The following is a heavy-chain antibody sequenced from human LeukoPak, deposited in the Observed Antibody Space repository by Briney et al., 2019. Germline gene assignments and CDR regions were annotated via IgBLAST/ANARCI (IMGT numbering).Heavy chain of an antibody. V-gene: IGHV4-59*08. J-gene: IGHJ3*02. CDR1: GDSISSYS. CDR2: IFYSGGT. CDR3: ARRGSHFRMILQLYALDI. D-gene: IGHD1-1*01. Sequence: SETLSLTCTVSGDSISSYSWTWIRQPPGKGLEWIGYIFYSGGTNYNPSLKSRVSISVDMSKNQFSLRLSSVTAADTAVYYCARRGSHFRMILQLYALDIWGQGTILTVSS.